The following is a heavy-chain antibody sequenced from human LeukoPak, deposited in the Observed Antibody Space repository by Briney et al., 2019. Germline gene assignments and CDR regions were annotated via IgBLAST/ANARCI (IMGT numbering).Heavy chain of an antibody. D-gene: IGHD4-17*01. CDR2: ISYDGSNK. CDR1: GFTFSSYG. CDR3: AKDSYGDYEVGVDV. Sequence: GGSLRLSCAASGFTFSSYGMHWVRQAPGKGLEWVAVISYDGSNKYYADSVKGRFTISRDNSKNTLYLQMNSLRAEDTAVYYCAKDSYGDYEVGVDVWGQGTTVTVSS. J-gene: IGHJ6*02. V-gene: IGHV3-30*18.